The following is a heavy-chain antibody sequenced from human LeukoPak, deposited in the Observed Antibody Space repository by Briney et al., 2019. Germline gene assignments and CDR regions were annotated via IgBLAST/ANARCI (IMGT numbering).Heavy chain of an antibody. D-gene: IGHD2-15*01. CDR2: ISSSSSTI. J-gene: IGHJ4*02. CDR1: GFTFSSSV. CDR3: ARGGEGATHY. V-gene: IGHV3-48*02. Sequence: PGGSLRVSCATSGFTFSSSVMSWVRQAPGKGLEWVSYISSSSSTIYYADSVKGRFTISRDNAKSSLYLQMISLRDEDTAVYYCARGGEGATHYWGQGTLVTVSS.